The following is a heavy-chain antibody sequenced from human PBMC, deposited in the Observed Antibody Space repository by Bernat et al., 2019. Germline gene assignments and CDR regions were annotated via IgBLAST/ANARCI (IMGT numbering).Heavy chain of an antibody. CDR2: IYSGGST. CDR1: GFIVSSNY. CDR3: AGSNWNDQTVP. V-gene: IGHV3-53*02. D-gene: IGHD1-20*01. Sequence: EVQLVETGGGLIQPGGSLRLSCAASGFIVSSNYMSWVRQAPGKGLGWVSVIYSGGSTYYADSVKGRFTISRDNSKNTLYLQMNSLRAEDTAVYYCAGSNWNDQTVPWGQGTLVTVSS. J-gene: IGHJ5*02.